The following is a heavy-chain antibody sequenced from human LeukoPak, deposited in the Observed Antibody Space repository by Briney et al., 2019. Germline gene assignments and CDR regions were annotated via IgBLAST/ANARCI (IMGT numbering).Heavy chain of an antibody. CDR1: GFTVSSNY. Sequence: GGSLRLSCAASGFTVSSNYMSWIRQAPGKGLEWVSYISSSSSYTNYADSVKGRFTISRDNAKNSLYLQMNSLRAEDTAVYYCARGGYDFWSGYYGSPGRLWAQKYYFDYWGQGTLVTVSS. V-gene: IGHV3-11*06. D-gene: IGHD3-3*01. CDR2: ISSSSSYT. CDR3: ARGGYDFWSGYYGSPGRLWAQKYYFDY. J-gene: IGHJ4*02.